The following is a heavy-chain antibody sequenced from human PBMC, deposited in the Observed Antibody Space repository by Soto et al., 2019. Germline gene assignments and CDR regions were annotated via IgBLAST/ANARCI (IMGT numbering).Heavy chain of an antibody. CDR1: GGSISSGGYS. V-gene: IGHV4-30-2*01. Sequence: SETLSLTCAVSGGSISSGGYSWSWIRQPPGKGLEWIGYIYHSGSTYYNPSLKSRVTISVDRSKNQFSLKLSSVTAADTAVYYCARASIAAAGFDAFDIWGQGTMVTVSS. D-gene: IGHD6-13*01. CDR2: IYHSGST. CDR3: ARASIAAAGFDAFDI. J-gene: IGHJ3*02.